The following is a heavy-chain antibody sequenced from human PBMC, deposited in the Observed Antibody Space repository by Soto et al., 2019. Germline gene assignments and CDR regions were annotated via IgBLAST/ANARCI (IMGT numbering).Heavy chain of an antibody. Sequence: QVQLVQSGAEVKKPGSSVKVSCKASGGTFSSYTISWVRQAPGQGLEWMGRIIPILGIANYAQKFQGRVTITADKSTSPASMELSNLRSEDTAVYYCATENYDGRMDVWGQGTTVTVSS. CDR2: IIPILGIA. D-gene: IGHD3-22*01. CDR3: ATENYDGRMDV. CDR1: GGTFSSYT. J-gene: IGHJ6*02. V-gene: IGHV1-69*02.